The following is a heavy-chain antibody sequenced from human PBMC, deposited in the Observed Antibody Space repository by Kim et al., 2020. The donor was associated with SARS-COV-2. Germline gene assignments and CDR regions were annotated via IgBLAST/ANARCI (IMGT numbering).Heavy chain of an antibody. V-gene: IGHV3-33*06. D-gene: IGHD6-19*01. Sequence: GGSLRLSCAASGFTFSSYGMHWVRQAPGKGLEWVAVIWYDGSDKYYADSVKGRFTISRDNSENTLYLQMSSLRAEDTAIYYCAKDHPPYSRGWAHPDYWG. CDR3: AKDHPPYSRGWAHPDY. CDR2: IWYDGSDK. J-gene: IGHJ4*01. CDR1: GFTFSSYG.